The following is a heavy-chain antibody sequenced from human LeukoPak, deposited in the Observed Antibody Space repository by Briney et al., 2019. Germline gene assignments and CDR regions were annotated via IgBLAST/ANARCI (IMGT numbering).Heavy chain of an antibody. V-gene: IGHV6-1*01. J-gene: IGHJ4*02. CDR1: EDSVTSNSAA. CDR2: TYYRSKWYN. Sequence: PSQTRSLTCAISEDSVTSNSAAWNWIRQYPSRGLEWLGRTYYRSKWYNDYAVSVKSRITINPDTSNNQFSLQLNSVTPEDTTVYYCARVNFFGSTPTFFDYWGQGTLVTVSS. CDR3: ARVNFFGSTPTFFDY. D-gene: IGHD3-16*01.